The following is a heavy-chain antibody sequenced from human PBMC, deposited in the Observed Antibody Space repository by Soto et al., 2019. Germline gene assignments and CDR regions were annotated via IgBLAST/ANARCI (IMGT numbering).Heavy chain of an antibody. V-gene: IGHV1-18*01. CDR2: ISAYNGNT. J-gene: IGHJ6*02. CDR1: GYTFTSYG. CDR3: AREGMDPYYYYGMDV. D-gene: IGHD6-13*01. Sequence: ASVKVSCKASGYTFTSYGISWVRQAPGQGLEWMGWISAYNGNTNYAQKLQGRVTMTTDTSTSTAYMELRSLRSDDTAVYYCAREGMDPYYYYGMDVWGQGTTVTVSS.